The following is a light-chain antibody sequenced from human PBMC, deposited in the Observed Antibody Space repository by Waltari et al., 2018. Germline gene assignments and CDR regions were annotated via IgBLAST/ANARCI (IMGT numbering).Light chain of an antibody. CDR1: PIGGKS. J-gene: IGLJ2*01. Sequence: SYVLTQPPSVSVAPGQTATITCGGNPIGGKSGHWYQQRPGQAPILVIYDDSARPSAIPERFSGSNSEDTATLTIGSVEAGDEAAYFCQVWDSNNDHQIFGGGTKLTVL. V-gene: IGLV3-21*02. CDR3: QVWDSNNDHQI. CDR2: DDS.